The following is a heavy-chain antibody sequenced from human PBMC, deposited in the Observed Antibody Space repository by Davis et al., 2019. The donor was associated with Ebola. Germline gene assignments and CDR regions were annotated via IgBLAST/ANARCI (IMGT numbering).Heavy chain of an antibody. D-gene: IGHD6-19*01. Sequence: GASLKISCSASGFTFSTFGMFWVRPAPGKGLEWVAFIRSDGSEKHYADSVKGRVTISRENSKATLDLQMNSLRAEDTAVYYCAKGDNSGWYGVDYWGQGTLVTVSS. CDR2: IRSDGSEK. CDR3: AKGDNSGWYGVDY. J-gene: IGHJ4*02. CDR1: GFTFSTFG. V-gene: IGHV3-30*02.